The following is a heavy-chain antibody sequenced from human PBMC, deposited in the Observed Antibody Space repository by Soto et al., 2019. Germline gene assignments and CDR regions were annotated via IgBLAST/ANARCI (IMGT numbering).Heavy chain of an antibody. J-gene: IGHJ4*02. CDR1: GDSVSSNSAA. D-gene: IGHD3-22*01. CDR3: ARDLGADSSNRQFDY. Sequence: SRTLSLTCAISGDSVSSNSAAWSWIRQSPSRGLEWLGRTYYRSKWYNDYAVSVKSRITSNPDTSKNQFSLQLNSVTPDDTAVYYCARDLGADSSNRQFDYWGQGTLVTVSS. CDR2: TYYRSKWYN. V-gene: IGHV6-1*01.